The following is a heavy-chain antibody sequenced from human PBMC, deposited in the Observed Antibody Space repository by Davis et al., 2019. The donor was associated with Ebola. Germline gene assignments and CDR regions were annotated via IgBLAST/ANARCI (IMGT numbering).Heavy chain of an antibody. D-gene: IGHD6-6*01. J-gene: IGHJ6*04. Sequence: GESLKISCAASGFTFSSYSMNWVRQAPRKGLEWVSSISSSSSYIYYADSVKGRFTISRDNAKNSLYLQMNSLRAEDTAVYYCARDLAAHPYYYGMDVWGKGTTVTVSS. V-gene: IGHV3-21*01. CDR3: ARDLAAHPYYYGMDV. CDR1: GFTFSSYS. CDR2: ISSSSSYI.